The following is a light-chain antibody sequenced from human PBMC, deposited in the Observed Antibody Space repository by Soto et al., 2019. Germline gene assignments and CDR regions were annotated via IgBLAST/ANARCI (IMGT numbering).Light chain of an antibody. CDR3: QVWDRSSDLEV. CDR2: YDS. Sequence: SYELAQPPSVSVAPGETASITCGGDYIGSKSVHWYQQKPGQAPVLVISYDSDRPSGIPERFSGSNSGNTATLTISRVEAGDEADYYCQVWDRSSDLEVFGGGTKLTVL. J-gene: IGLJ3*02. V-gene: IGLV3-21*04. CDR1: YIGSKS.